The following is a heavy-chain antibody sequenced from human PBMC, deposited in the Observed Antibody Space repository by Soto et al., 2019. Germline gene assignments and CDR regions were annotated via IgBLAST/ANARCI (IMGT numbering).Heavy chain of an antibody. CDR2: IRSKAYGGTT. CDR1: GFTFGDYA. D-gene: IGHD6-19*01. CDR3: TRDSLPGWLGRDRAHPHYYGMDV. V-gene: IGHV3-49*03. Sequence: GGSLRLSCTASGFTFGDYAMSWFRQAPGKGLEWVGFIRSKAYGGTTEYAASVKGRFTISRDDSKSIAYLQMNSLKTEDTAVYYCTRDSLPGWLGRDRAHPHYYGMDVWGQGTTVTVSS. J-gene: IGHJ6*02.